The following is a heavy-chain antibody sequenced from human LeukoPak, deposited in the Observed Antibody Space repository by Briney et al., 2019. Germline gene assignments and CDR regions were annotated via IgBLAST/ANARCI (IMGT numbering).Heavy chain of an antibody. Sequence: PGESLKISCKGSGYSFATYWIGWGGQLPGKGLEWMGIIFPSDSDTRYSPSFQGQVTISADKSISTAFLQWSSLKASDTAMYYCARRGYCAGDCYSDYWGQGALVTVSS. D-gene: IGHD2-21*01. J-gene: IGHJ4*02. CDR3: ARRGYCAGDCYSDY. V-gene: IGHV5-51*01. CDR2: IFPSDSDT. CDR1: GYSFATYW.